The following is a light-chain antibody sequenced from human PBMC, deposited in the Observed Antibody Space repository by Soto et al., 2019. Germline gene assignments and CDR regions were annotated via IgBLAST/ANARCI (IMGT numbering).Light chain of an antibody. CDR2: DTS. Sequence: EIVLTQSPATLSLSPGERATLSCRASQSVGGYLAWYQQKPGQAPKLLIYDTSSRATGIPARFSGSGSGTDFTLTISSLEPEDSAVYYCQQRSNWPPRLTFGGGTKVEI. J-gene: IGKJ4*02. CDR3: QQRSNWPPRLT. CDR1: QSVGGY. V-gene: IGKV3-11*01.